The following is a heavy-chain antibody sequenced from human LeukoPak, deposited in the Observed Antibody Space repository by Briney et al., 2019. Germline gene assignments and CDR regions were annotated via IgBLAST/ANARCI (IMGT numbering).Heavy chain of an antibody. Sequence: GGSLRLSCVASGFTFSNSAMSWVRQAPGKGLEWVSAISGSGGSTYYADSVKGRFTISRDNSKNTLYLQMNSLRAEDTAVYYCAKPENPDYDFWSGFGTWDYFDYWGQGTLVTVSS. CDR1: GFTFSNSA. CDR3: AKPENPDYDFWSGFGTWDYFDY. CDR2: ISGSGGST. D-gene: IGHD3-3*01. J-gene: IGHJ4*02. V-gene: IGHV3-23*01.